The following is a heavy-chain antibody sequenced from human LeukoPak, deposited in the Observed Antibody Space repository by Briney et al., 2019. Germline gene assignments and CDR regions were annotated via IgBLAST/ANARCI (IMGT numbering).Heavy chain of an antibody. V-gene: IGHV3-21*01. CDR1: GFTFSSYS. J-gene: IGHJ4*02. D-gene: IGHD5-18*01. Sequence: GGSLRLSCAASGFTFSSYSMNWVRQAPGKGLEWVSSISSSSSYIYYADSVKGRFTISRDNAKNSLYLQMNSLRAEDTAVYYGARPYRGYSYGYDYWGQGTLVTVSS. CDR2: ISSSSSYI. CDR3: ARPYRGYSYGYDY.